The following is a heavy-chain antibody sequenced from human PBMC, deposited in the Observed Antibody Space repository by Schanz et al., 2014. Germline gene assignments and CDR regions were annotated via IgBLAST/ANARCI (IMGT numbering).Heavy chain of an antibody. J-gene: IGHJ3*02. CDR2: ISRSSSTI. V-gene: IGHV3-48*01. Sequence: EVQLVESGGGLVQRGGSLRLSCAASGFTFSTYSMNWVRQAPGKGLEWVSYISRSSSTIYYADSVKGRFTISRDNAKNSLYLQMNSLRAEDTALYYCAKDPHKDYGGKPQALDIWGQGTMVTVSS. CDR1: GFTFSTYS. CDR3: AKDPHKDYGGKPQALDI. D-gene: IGHD4-17*01.